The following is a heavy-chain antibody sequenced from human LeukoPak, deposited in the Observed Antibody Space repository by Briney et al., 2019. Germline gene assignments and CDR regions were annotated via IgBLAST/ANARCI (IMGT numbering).Heavy chain of an antibody. CDR1: GGTFSSYA. Sequence: ASVKVSCKASGGTFSSYAISWVRQAPGQGLEWMGGIIPIFGTANYAQKFQGRVTITADESTSTAYMELSRLRSDDTAVYYCARTYYYGSGSSGYWGQGTLVTVSS. V-gene: IGHV1-69*13. CDR2: IIPIFGTA. CDR3: ARTYYYGSGSSGY. J-gene: IGHJ4*02. D-gene: IGHD3-10*01.